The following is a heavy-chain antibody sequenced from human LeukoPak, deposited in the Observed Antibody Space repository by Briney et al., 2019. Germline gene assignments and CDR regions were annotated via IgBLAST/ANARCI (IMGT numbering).Heavy chain of an antibody. D-gene: IGHD6-6*01. CDR1: GGSISSSSYY. J-gene: IGHJ4*02. CDR3: ARLQQLAH. V-gene: IGHV4-39*01. CDR2: IYYSGST. Sequence: SETLSLTCTVSGGSISSSSYYWGWIRQPPGKGLEWIGSIYYSGSTYYNPSLKSRVTISVDTSKNQFSLKLSSVTAADTAVYYCARLQQLAHWGQGTLVTVSS.